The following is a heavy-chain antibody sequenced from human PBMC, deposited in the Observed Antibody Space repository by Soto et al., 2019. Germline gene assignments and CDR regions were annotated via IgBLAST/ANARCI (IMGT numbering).Heavy chain of an antibody. CDR3: ARDVLGPYNSSSGILPRSLGYYYYYYGMDV. V-gene: IGHV1-18*01. J-gene: IGHJ6*02. CDR1: GYTFTSYG. Sequence: GASVKVSCKASGYTFTSYGISWVRQAPGQGLEWMGWISAYNGNTNYAQKLQGRVTMTTDTSTSTAYMELRSLRSDDTAVYYCARDVLGPYNSSSGILPRSLGYYYYYYGMDVWGQGTTVTVSS. D-gene: IGHD6-13*01. CDR2: ISAYNGNT.